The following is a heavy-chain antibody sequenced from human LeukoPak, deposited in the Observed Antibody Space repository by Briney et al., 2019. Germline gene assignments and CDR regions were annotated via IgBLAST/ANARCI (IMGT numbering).Heavy chain of an antibody. V-gene: IGHV3-21*01. CDR1: GFTFSSYS. CDR2: ISSSSSYI. CDR3: ASDYGDYLGAFDI. D-gene: IGHD4-17*01. Sequence: GGSLRLSCAASGFTFSSYSMNWVRQAPGKGLEWVSSISSSSSYIYYADSVKGRFTISRDNAKNSLYLQMNSLRAEDTAVYHCASDYGDYLGAFDIWGQGTMVTVSS. J-gene: IGHJ3*02.